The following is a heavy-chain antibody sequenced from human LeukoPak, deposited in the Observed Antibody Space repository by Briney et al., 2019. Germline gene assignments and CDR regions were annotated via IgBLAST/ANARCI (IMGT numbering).Heavy chain of an antibody. CDR1: GFIFNNYC. V-gene: IGHV3-21*03. CDR2: ITFSSTYI. Sequence: GGSLRLSCAGSGFIFNNYCMTWFRQAPGKGLEWVSSITFSSTYIYYSDSVKGRFTISRDNAGNSLNLQMNSLRVEDTGVYYCARTDCAGDCPVWFWGQGTLVTVAS. CDR3: ARTDCAGDCPVWF. J-gene: IGHJ4*02. D-gene: IGHD2-21*02.